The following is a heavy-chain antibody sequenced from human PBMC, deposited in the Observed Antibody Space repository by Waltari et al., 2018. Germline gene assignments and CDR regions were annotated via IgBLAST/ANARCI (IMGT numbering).Heavy chain of an antibody. CDR1: VFTFSSYG. V-gene: IGHV3-30*02. CDR3: AKDGHGYERPHFDY. CDR2: IQYDGSNK. D-gene: IGHD5-12*01. Sequence: QVQLVESGGGVVQPGGSLRLSCAASVFTFSSYGMHCVRQAPGKGLEWVEFIQYDGSNKYYADSVKGRVTISRDNSKNTLYLQMNSLRAEDTAVYYCAKDGHGYERPHFDYWGQGTLVTVSS. J-gene: IGHJ4*02.